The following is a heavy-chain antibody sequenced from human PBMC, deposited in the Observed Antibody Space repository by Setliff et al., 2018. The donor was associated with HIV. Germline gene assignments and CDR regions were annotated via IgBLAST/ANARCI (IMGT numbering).Heavy chain of an antibody. D-gene: IGHD2-2*01. CDR1: GGSLRNYY. CDR2: INDSGST. Sequence: SETLSLTCAVYGGSLRNYYWSWIRQPPGKGLEWIGEINDSGSTNYSPSLKSRVTISVDTSKNQFSLRVRSVTAADTAVYYCARGGYSSKWYSWFDPWGQGTLVTVSS. J-gene: IGHJ5*01. CDR3: ARGGYSSKWYSWFDP. V-gene: IGHV4-34*01.